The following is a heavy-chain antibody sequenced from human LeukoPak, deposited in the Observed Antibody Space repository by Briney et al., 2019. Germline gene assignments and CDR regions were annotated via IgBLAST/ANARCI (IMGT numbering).Heavy chain of an antibody. CDR3: ARDSAHDDAFDI. CDR1: GGSISSSSYY. Sequence: SETLSLTCTVSGGSISSSSYYWSWIRQPAGKGLEWIGRLYITGSTNYNPSLKSRVTISVDTSKNQFSLKLSSVTAADTAVYYCARDSAHDDAFDIWGQGTVVTVSS. J-gene: IGHJ3*02. CDR2: LYITGST. D-gene: IGHD6-13*01. V-gene: IGHV4-61*02.